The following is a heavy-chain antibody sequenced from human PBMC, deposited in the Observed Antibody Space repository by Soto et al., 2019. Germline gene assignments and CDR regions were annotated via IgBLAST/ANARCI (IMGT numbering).Heavy chain of an antibody. J-gene: IGHJ4*02. CDR1: GFTFSSYA. Sequence: GGSLRLSCAASGFTFSSYAMHWVRQAPGKGLEWVAVISYDGSNKYYADSVKGRFTISRDNSKNTLYLQMNSLRAEDTAVYYCAREGGPYYYDSSGYFGPQDWGQGTLVTVSS. V-gene: IGHV3-30-3*01. CDR2: ISYDGSNK. CDR3: AREGGPYYYDSSGYFGPQD. D-gene: IGHD3-22*01.